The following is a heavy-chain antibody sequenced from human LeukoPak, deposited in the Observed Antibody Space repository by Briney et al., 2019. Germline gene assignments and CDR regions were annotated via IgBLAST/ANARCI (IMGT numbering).Heavy chain of an antibody. Sequence: PSETLSLTCTVSGGSISSSSYYWGWIRQPPGKGLEWIGSIYYSGSTYYNPSLKSRVTISVDTSKNQFSLKLSSVTAADTAVYYCARVTYSVFDYWGQGTLVTVSS. CDR3: ARVTYSVFDY. CDR1: GGSISSSSYY. V-gene: IGHV4-39*07. CDR2: IYYSGST. D-gene: IGHD2-21*01. J-gene: IGHJ4*02.